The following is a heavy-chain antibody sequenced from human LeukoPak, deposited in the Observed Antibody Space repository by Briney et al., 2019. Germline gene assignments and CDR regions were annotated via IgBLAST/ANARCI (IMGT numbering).Heavy chain of an antibody. J-gene: IGHJ6*02. CDR1: GFTFSSNY. Sequence: PGGSLRLSCAASGFTFSSNYMSWVRQAPGKGLEWVSVIYGGGSTYYADSVKGRFTISRDNSKNTLYLQMNSLRAEDTAVYYCARDQGTTSLYYYYGMDVWGQGTTVTVSS. V-gene: IGHV3-53*01. CDR2: IYGGGST. CDR3: ARDQGTTSLYYYYGMDV. D-gene: IGHD4-17*01.